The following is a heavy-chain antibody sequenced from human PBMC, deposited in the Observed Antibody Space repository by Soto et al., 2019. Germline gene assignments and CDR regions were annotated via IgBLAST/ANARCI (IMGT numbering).Heavy chain of an antibody. D-gene: IGHD2-15*01. V-gene: IGHV4-39*02. CDR3: GRVVEGATRHTDSDS. J-gene: IGHJ5*02. Sequence: PSETLSLTCTVSGVSIHNSHSFWGWIRQPPWKGLEFIGSVYHSGGSYYNPSLKGRVTISVDTSNNQISLRVNSVTAADTAVYYCGRVVEGATRHTDSDSWGQGXLVTVYS. CDR2: VYHSGGS. CDR1: GVSIHNSHSF.